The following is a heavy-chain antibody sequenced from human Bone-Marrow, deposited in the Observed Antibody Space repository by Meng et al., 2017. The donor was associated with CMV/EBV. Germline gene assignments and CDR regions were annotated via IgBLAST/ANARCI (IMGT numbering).Heavy chain of an antibody. D-gene: IGHD4-17*01. CDR3: ARDLILPSNGYYQYFYYGMDV. CDR2: TYYRSKWYN. Sequence: SQTLSLTCAISGDRVSSNSAAWNWIRQSPSRGLEWLGRTYYRSKWYNDYAVSVKSRITINPDTPKNQFSLQLNSVTPEDTAVYYCARDLILPSNGYYQYFYYGMDVWGQGTTVTVSS. CDR1: GDRVSSNSAA. V-gene: IGHV6-1*01. J-gene: IGHJ6*02.